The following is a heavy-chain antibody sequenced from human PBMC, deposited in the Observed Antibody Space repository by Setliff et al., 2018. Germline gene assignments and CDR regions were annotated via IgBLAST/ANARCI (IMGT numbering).Heavy chain of an antibody. V-gene: IGHV4-59*01. Sequence: SETLSLTCTVSGDSISDASIMAWIRQPPGKGLEFIGYVFYNGAAKYDPSLKSRVTMSVDTSKTQFSLKLNSMTTADTAVYYCARGGTYRYFDDWGQGALVTVS. CDR2: VFYNGAA. CDR1: GDSISDAS. J-gene: IGHJ4*02. CDR3: ARGGTYRYFDD.